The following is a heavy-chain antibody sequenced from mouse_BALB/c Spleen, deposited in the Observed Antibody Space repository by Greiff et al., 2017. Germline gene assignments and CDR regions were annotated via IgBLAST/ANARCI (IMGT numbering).Heavy chain of an antibody. Sequence: DVKLVESGGGLVQPGGSLRLSCATSGFTFSDFYMEWVRQPPGKRLEWIAASRNKANDYTTEYSASVKGRFIVSRDTSQSILYLQMNALRAEDTAIYYCARALITTVVDWYFDVRGAGTTVTVSS. CDR2: SRNKANDYTT. CDR3: ARALITTVVDWYFDV. V-gene: IGHV7-1*02. CDR1: GFTFSDFY. D-gene: IGHD1-1*01. J-gene: IGHJ1*01.